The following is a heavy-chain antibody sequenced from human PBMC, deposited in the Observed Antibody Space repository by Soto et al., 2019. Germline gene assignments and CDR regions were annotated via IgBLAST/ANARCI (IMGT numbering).Heavy chain of an antibody. D-gene: IGHD6-13*01. CDR1: GFTFTSSA. J-gene: IGHJ6*02. Sequence: SVQVSCKASGFTFTSSAGQWVRQARGQRLEWIGWIVVGSGNTNYAQKFQERVTITRDMSTSTAYMELSSLRSEDTAVYYCAAPSEVAAAGKDYYYGMDVWGQGTTVTVSS. CDR2: IVVGSGNT. CDR3: AAPSEVAAAGKDYYYGMDV. V-gene: IGHV1-58*01.